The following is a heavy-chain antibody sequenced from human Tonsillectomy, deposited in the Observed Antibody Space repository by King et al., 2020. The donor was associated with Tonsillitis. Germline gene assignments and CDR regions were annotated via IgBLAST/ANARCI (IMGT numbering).Heavy chain of an antibody. D-gene: IGHD1-7*01. CDR1: GFDFSSYG. CDR3: AKDRDVGNYYFDY. J-gene: IGHJ4*02. CDR2: IRRDGRDK. V-gene: IGHV3-30*02. Sequence: VQLVESGGGVVQPGGSLRLSCAASGFDFSSYGMHWVRQAPGKGLEWLTFIRRDGRDKDYADSVKGRFTVSRDKTKNTLYLQMNSLSADDTAVYYCAKDRDVGNYYFDYWGQGTLVTVSS.